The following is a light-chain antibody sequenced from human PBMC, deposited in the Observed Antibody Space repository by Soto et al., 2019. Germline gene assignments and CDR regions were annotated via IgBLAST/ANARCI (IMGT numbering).Light chain of an antibody. Sequence: QSALTQRPSASGTPGQRVTISCSGSSSNIGSNTVNWYQQLPGTAPKLLIYNNNQRPSGVPDRFSGSKSGTSASLAISGLQSEDEADYYCAAWDDSLNGLVFGTGTKVTVL. J-gene: IGLJ1*01. CDR1: SSNIGSNT. CDR2: NNN. V-gene: IGLV1-44*01. CDR3: AAWDDSLNGLV.